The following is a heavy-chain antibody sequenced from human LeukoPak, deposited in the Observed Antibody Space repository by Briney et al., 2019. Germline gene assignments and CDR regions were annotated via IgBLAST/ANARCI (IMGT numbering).Heavy chain of an antibody. CDR3: ARETVAGLQYYFDY. Sequence: PGGSLRLSCAASGFTVSSNYMSWVRQAPGKGLEWVSVIYSGGSTYYADSVKGRFTISRDNSKNTLYLQMNSLRAEDTAVYYCARETVAGLQYYFDYRGQGTLVTVSS. CDR2: IYSGGST. V-gene: IGHV3-53*01. J-gene: IGHJ4*02. CDR1: GFTVSSNY. D-gene: IGHD6-19*01.